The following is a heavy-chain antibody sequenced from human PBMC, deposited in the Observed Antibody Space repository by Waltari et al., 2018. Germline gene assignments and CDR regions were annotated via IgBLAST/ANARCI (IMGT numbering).Heavy chain of an antibody. CDR2: RGYPDYRT. Sequence: EVQLLESGGGLVQPGGSLRLSCVGSGFTLSTSAMSWVRQVPGEGLGWVSARGYPDYRTYYSDSVKGRFTVSRDNSKNTLYLPMNSLRAEDTAIYYCAKEVWQQLGKMVGWFDPWGQGTLVTVSS. J-gene: IGHJ5*02. CDR3: AKEVWQQLGKMVGWFDP. V-gene: IGHV3-23*01. D-gene: IGHD6-13*01. CDR1: GFTLSTSA.